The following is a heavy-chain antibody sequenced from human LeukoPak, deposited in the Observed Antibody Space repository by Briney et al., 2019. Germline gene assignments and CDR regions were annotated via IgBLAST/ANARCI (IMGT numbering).Heavy chain of an antibody. CDR1: GYSFTTYW. CDR2: IYPGDSDT. CDR3: ARARYCSGGNCCAEY. Sequence: GESLKISCKGSGYSFTTYWIGWVRQMPGKGLEWMGIIYPGDSDTRYSPSFQGQVTISADKSISTAYLQWSSLKASDTAMYYCARARYCSGGNCCAEYWGQGTLVIVSS. V-gene: IGHV5-51*01. D-gene: IGHD2-15*01. J-gene: IGHJ4*02.